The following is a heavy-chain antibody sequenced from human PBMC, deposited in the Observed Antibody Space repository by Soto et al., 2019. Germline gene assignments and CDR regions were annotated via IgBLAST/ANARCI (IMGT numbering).Heavy chain of an antibody. CDR2: ISPSDSAA. D-gene: IGHD1-1*01. CDR3: ARTLKNQLPPCDYSMEV. CDR1: GFTFSRYE. J-gene: IGHJ6*02. V-gene: IGHV3-48*03. Sequence: EEQLVESGGGLVHPGGSLRLSCSASGFTFSRYEMNWVRQGPGRGLEWISYISPSDSAAYYADSVKGRFTISRDNAKNTLILQINSLRAEDTAVYYSARTLKNQLPPCDYSMEVWGQGSTVTVSS.